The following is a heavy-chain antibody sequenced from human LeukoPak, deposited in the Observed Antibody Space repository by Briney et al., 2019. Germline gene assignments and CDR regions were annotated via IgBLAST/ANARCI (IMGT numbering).Heavy chain of an antibody. J-gene: IGHJ6*03. Sequence: SETLSLTCTVSDGSISSSSYYWGWIRQPPGKGPEWIGSIYYGSVFYSVSTYYNPSLKSRVTMSGDTSKNQFSLKLSSVTAADTAAYYCARLGYCSGGSCYYYYYMDVWGKGTTVTVSS. D-gene: IGHD2-15*01. CDR1: DGSISSSSYY. CDR3: ARLGYCSGGSCYYYYYMDV. CDR2: IYYGSVFYSVST. V-gene: IGHV4-39*07.